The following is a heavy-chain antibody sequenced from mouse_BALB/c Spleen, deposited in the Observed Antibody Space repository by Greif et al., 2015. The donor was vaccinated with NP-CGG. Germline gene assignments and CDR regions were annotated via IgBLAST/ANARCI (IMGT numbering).Heavy chain of an antibody. CDR3: ARDGGFYYGSSYEYFDV. V-gene: IGHV5-6-3*01. CDR2: INSNGGST. D-gene: IGHD1-1*01. CDR1: GFTFSSYG. J-gene: IGHJ1*01. Sequence: EVKVVESGGGLVQPGGSLKLSCAASGFTFSSYGMSWVRQTPDKRLGLVATINSNGGSTYYPDSVKGRFTISRDNAKNTLYLQMSSLKSEDTAMYYCARDGGFYYGSSYEYFDVWGAGTTVTVSS.